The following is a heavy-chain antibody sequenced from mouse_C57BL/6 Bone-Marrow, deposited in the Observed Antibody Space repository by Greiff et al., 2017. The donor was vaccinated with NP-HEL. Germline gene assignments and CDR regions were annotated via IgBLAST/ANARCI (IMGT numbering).Heavy chain of an antibody. CDR1: GYTFTSYW. V-gene: IGHV1-52*01. CDR3: ARNYDYGSSYALYYYAMDY. J-gene: IGHJ4*01. CDR2: IDPSDSET. D-gene: IGHD1-1*01. Sequence: QVQLQQPGAELVRPGSSVKLSCKASGYTFTSYWMHWVKQRPIQGLEWIGNIDPSDSETHYNQKFKDKATLTVDKSSSTAYMQLSSLTAEDSAVYYCARNYDYGSSYALYYYAMDYWGQGTSVTVSS.